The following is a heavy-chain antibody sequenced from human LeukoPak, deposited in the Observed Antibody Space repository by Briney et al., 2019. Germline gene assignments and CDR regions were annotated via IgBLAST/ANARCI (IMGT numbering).Heavy chain of an antibody. J-gene: IGHJ5*02. CDR3: ARTMVRGVPWFDP. CDR2: IYTSGST. Sequence: PSETLSLTCTVSGGSISSGSYYWSWIRQPAGKGLEWIGRIYTSGSTNYNPSLKSRVTISVDTSKNQFSLKLSSVTAADTAVYYCARTMVRGVPWFDPWGQGTLVTVSS. D-gene: IGHD3-10*01. V-gene: IGHV4-61*02. CDR1: GGSISSGSYY.